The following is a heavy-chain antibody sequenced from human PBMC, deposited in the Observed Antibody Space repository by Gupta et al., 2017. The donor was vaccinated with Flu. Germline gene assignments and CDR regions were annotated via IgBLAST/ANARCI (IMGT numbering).Heavy chain of an antibody. D-gene: IGHD2-8*02. J-gene: IGHJ3*02. Sequence: EVQLVESGGGLVKPGGSLRLSCAASGFIFSDAWMNWVRQAPGKGLEWVGRLKSHTDGGTTDYAAPVKGRFTISRDDSKNTLFLQMRSLKTEDTAVYFCTTDSSGGITGDIWGQGTMVTVSS. V-gene: IGHV3-15*01. CDR2: LKSHTDGGTT. CDR3: TTDSSGGITGDI. CDR1: GFIFSDAW.